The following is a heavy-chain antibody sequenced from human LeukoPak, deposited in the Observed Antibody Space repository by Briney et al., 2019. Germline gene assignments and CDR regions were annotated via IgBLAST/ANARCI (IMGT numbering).Heavy chain of an antibody. CDR1: GASIISSY. V-gene: IGHV4-4*07. J-gene: IGHJ3*01. Sequence: PSETLSLTCTVSGASIISSYWSWIRQPAGKGLELIGRIYTSGSANNNPSLNSRVFMSVDTSKSQVSLRLSSVTAADTAMYYCASRGDGNNYDAFDVWGQGTMVTVSS. CDR2: IYTSGSA. CDR3: ASRGDGNNYDAFDV. D-gene: IGHD5-24*01.